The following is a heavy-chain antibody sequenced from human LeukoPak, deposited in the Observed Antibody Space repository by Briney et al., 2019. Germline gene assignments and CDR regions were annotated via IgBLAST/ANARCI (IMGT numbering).Heavy chain of an antibody. CDR1: GYTFTGYY. Sequence: GASVKVSCKASGYTFTGYYMHWVRQAPGQGLEWMGGIIPIFGTANYAQKFQGRVTITADESTSTAYMELSSLRSEDTAVYYCTRGAGSTTSNDAFDIWGQGTMVTVSS. J-gene: IGHJ3*02. D-gene: IGHD1-1*01. CDR2: IIPIFGTA. CDR3: TRGAGSTTSNDAFDI. V-gene: IGHV1-69*13.